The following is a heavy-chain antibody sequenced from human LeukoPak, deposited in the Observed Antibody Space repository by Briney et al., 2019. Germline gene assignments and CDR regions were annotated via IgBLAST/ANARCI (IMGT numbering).Heavy chain of an antibody. D-gene: IGHD6-13*01. Sequence: ASVKVSCKASGYTFTGYYMHWVRQAPGQGLEWMGWINPNSGGTDYAQKFQGRVTMTRDTSISTAYMEVSRLRSDDTAVYYCARDVFAGYSTHHKFDPWGQGTLVTVSS. J-gene: IGHJ5*02. CDR2: INPNSGGT. CDR3: ARDVFAGYSTHHKFDP. V-gene: IGHV1-2*02. CDR1: GYTFTGYY.